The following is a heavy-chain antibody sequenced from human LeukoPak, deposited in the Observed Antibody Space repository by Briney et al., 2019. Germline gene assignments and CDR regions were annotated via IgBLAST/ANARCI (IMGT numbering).Heavy chain of an antibody. D-gene: IGHD6-13*01. V-gene: IGHV1-18*04. CDR2: VNGYNGNT. CDR3: ARDVQEGYNSSPFLEH. CDR1: RYSLTGDV. J-gene: IGHJ4*02. Sequence: VSSKHSRYSLTGDVSSWGASAPPYDLVYIGWVNGYNGNTNYATKLQGRVTMTRDTSTSTAYMELRSVTSDATALSYCARDVQEGYNSSPFLEHWGPATLVTVSS.